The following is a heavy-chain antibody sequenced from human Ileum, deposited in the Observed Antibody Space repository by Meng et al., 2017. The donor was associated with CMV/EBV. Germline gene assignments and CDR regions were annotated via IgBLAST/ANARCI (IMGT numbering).Heavy chain of an antibody. CDR1: GFSLTTNVES. V-gene: IGHV2-5*02. J-gene: IGHJ5*02. D-gene: IGHD6-6*01. CDR2: IHGGGGK. CDR3: VHRYSSSSGQVS. Sequence: QITLKEARPTLVKPTQNLTLTCTFSGFSLTTNVESVGWIRQPPGKALEWLALIHGGGGKQYSPSLQSRLTATRDTSKNQVVLTMTNMDPVDTATYYCVHRYSSSSGQVSWGQGTLVTVSS.